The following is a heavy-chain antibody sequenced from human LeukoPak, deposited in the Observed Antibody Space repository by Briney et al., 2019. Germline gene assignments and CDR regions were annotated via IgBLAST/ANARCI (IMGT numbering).Heavy chain of an antibody. CDR2: INHSGST. D-gene: IGHD2-2*02. J-gene: IGHJ6*02. V-gene: IGHV4-34*01. CDR1: GGSFSGYY. CDR3: ARHAYPWYYYYGMDV. Sequence: SETLSLTCAVYGGSFSGYYWSWIRQPPGKGLEWIGEINHSGSTNYNPSLKSRVTISVDTSKNQFSLKLSSVTAADTAVYYCARHAYPWYYYYGMDVWGQGTTVTVSS.